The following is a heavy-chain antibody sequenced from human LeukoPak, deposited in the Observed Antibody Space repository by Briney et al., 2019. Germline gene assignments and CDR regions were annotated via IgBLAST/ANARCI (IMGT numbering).Heavy chain of an antibody. CDR2: IKQDGSAR. CDR1: GFTFSSYW. CDR3: VRVKGQGGYYFDN. J-gene: IGHJ4*02. V-gene: IGHV3-7*03. D-gene: IGHD3-10*01. Sequence: GGSLRLSCAASGFTFSSYWMNWVRQAPGKGLEWVANIKQDGSARYYVDSVKGRFTISRDNAMNLLYLQMNSLRTEDTAVYYCVRVKGQGGYYFDNWGQGTLVTVSS.